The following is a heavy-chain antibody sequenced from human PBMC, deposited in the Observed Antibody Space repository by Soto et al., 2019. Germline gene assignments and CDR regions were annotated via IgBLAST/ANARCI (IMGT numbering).Heavy chain of an antibody. CDR2: IYHSGST. V-gene: IGHV4-30-2*01. CDR3: ASYYWGLDY. J-gene: IGHJ4*02. Sequence: QLQLQESGSGLVKPSQTLSLTCAVSGGSISSGGYSWSWIRQPPGKGLEWIGYIYHSGSTNYNPSIQRRVTVSVDPTKNQCPLKLSPVAAAATAVYSCASYYWGLDYWGQGTLVTVSS. D-gene: IGHD3-10*01. CDR1: GGSISSGGYS.